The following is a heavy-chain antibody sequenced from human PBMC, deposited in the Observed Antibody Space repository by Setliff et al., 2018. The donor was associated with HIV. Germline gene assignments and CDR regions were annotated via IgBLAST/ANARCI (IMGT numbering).Heavy chain of an antibody. D-gene: IGHD6-13*01. V-gene: IGHV1-69*16. CDR3: ARVGHSSSYHYYGMDV. CDR2: IIPILGIA. Sequence: SVKVSCKASGGTFSRETFSWVRQAPGQGLEWMGGIIPILGIANYAQKFQGRVTITTDESTSTAYMELSSLSSEDTAVFYCARVGHSSSYHYYGMDVWGQGTTVTVSS. J-gene: IGHJ6*02. CDR1: GGTFSRET.